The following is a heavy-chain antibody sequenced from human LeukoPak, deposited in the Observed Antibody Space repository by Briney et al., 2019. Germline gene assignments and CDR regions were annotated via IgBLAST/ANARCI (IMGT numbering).Heavy chain of an antibody. J-gene: IGHJ3*02. CDR3: ARDRVRGNWNPDAFDI. CDR1: GYTFTGYY. Sequence: ASVKVSCKASGYTFTGYYMHWVRQAPGQGLEWMGWINPNSGGTNYAQKFQGRVTMTRDTSISTAYMELSRLRSDDTAVYYCARDRVRGNWNPDAFDIWGQGTMVTVSS. D-gene: IGHD1-1*01. V-gene: IGHV1-2*02. CDR2: INPNSGGT.